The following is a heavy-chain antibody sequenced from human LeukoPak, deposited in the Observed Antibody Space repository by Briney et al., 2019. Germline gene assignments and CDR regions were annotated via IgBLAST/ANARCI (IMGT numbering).Heavy chain of an antibody. D-gene: IGHD3-9*01. V-gene: IGHV6-1*01. CDR2: TYFKSKWYY. CDR3: ARGPYYILTGYKSQYYGMDV. Sequence: SQTLSLTCAISGDSVSSNSAAWIWIRQSPSRGLEWLGRTYFKSKWYYDYAVSVIGRVSIRPDTSQNHFSLQLSSVTPEDTAVYYCARGPYYILTGYKSQYYGMDVWGQGPRSPSL. J-gene: IGHJ6*02. CDR1: GDSVSSNSAA.